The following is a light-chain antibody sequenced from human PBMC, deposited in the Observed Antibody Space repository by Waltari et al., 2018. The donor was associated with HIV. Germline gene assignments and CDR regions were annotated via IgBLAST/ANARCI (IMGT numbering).Light chain of an antibody. CDR2: RNN. J-gene: IGLJ2*01. Sequence: QSVLTQPPSASGTPGQRVTISCSGSSSNIGSNYVYCYQHLPGTAPKLVICRNNQRHAGVPDRFSGSKSGTSASLAISGLRSEDEADYYCAACDDSLLFGGGTKLTVL. V-gene: IGLV1-47*01. CDR3: AACDDSLL. CDR1: SSNIGSNY.